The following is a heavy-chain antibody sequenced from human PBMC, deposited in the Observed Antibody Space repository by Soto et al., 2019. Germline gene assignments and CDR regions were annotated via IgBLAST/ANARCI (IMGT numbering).Heavy chain of an antibody. CDR1: RFSVTNNKY. V-gene: IGHV4-4*02. CDR3: ARDSRYWTDGGCCIMSDAFDV. D-gene: IGHD2-15*01. Sequence: QAQLQESGPGLVRPSGTLSLTCTVSRFSVTNNKYWNWVRQSPGKALEWIGEIYHSVGRYYNPSRSGRASISTDKSKNPLSLNLTAVTAADTAVYYCARDSRYWTDGGCCIMSDAFDVWGQGTLVTVSS. CDR2: IYHSVGR. J-gene: IGHJ3*01.